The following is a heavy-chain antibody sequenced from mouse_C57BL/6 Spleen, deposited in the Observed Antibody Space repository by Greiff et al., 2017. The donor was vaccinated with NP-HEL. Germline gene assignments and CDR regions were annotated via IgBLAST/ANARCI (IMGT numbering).Heavy chain of an antibody. V-gene: IGHV1-18*01. Sequence: EVQLQQSGPELVKPGASVKIPCKASGYTFTDYNMDWVKQSHGKSLEWIGDINPNNGGTIYNQKFKGKATLTVDKSSSTAYMELRSLTSEDTAVYYCARRGVYYGSSYWDFDVWGKGTTVTVSS. CDR3: ARRGVYYGSSYWDFDV. CDR2: INPNNGGT. J-gene: IGHJ1*03. D-gene: IGHD1-1*01. CDR1: GYTFTDYN.